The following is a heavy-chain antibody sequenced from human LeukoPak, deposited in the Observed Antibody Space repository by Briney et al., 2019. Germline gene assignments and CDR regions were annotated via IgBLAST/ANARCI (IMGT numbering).Heavy chain of an antibody. Sequence: GGSLRLSCVSAGCTSTIYTMHWVRQAPGKGLEYVSAISSNGGTTYYADSVKGRFFISRDNSKNTLFLQLSSLRRMYAAVKRFARDVVDYYDSSGYPNWGQGTLVTVSS. D-gene: IGHD3-22*01. J-gene: IGHJ1*01. V-gene: IGHV3-64D*06. CDR1: GCTSTIYT. CDR2: ISSNGGTT. CDR3: ARDVVDYYDSSGYPN.